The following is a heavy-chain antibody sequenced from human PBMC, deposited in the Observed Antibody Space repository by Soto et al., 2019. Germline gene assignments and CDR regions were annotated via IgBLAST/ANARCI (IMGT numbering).Heavy chain of an antibody. CDR3: ARGGYYDSSGSRNYHYYGMNV. Sequence: ASVKVSCKASGCDFNSYGITWVRQAHGQGLEWLGWISPYSDDTKYAQKLQGRVTVTMDRSSRTVYMDLRSLRSNDTAIYYCARGGYYDSSGSRNYHYYGMNVWGQGTTVTVSS. J-gene: IGHJ6*02. CDR2: ISPYSDDT. CDR1: GCDFNSYG. D-gene: IGHD3-22*01. V-gene: IGHV1-18*01.